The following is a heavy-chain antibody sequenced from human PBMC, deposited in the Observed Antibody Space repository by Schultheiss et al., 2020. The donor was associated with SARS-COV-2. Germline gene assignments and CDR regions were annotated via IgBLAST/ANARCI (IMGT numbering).Heavy chain of an antibody. J-gene: IGHJ4*02. D-gene: IGHD4-17*01. CDR3: ARVRTTVTLFDY. CDR1: GGSISSSSYY. Sequence: SETLSLTCTVSGGSISSSSYYWGWIRQPPGKGLEWIGEINHSGSTNYNPSLKSRVTISVDTSKNQFSLKLSSVTAADTAVYYCARVRTTVTLFDYWGQGTLVTVSS. CDR2: INHSGST. V-gene: IGHV4-39*01.